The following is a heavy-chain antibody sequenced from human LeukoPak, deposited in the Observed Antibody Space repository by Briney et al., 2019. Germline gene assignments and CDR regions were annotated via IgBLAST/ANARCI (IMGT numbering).Heavy chain of an antibody. Sequence: PGGSLRLSCAASGFTFSSYWMSWVRQAPGKGLEWVANIKQDGSEKYYVDSVKGRFTISRDNAKNSLYLQMNSLRAEDTAVYYCARESGGALAYDALDIWGQGTMVTVSS. D-gene: IGHD2-8*02. CDR1: GFTFSSYW. CDR3: ARESGGALAYDALDI. CDR2: IKQDGSEK. J-gene: IGHJ3*02. V-gene: IGHV3-7*01.